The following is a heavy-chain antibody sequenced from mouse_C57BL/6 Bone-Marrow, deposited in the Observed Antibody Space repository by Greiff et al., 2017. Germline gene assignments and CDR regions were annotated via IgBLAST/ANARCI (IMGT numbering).Heavy chain of an antibody. CDR3: ARILGLLLRPYYYAMHY. CDR1: GFSSTSYA. Sequence: VKLVESGPGLVASSQSLSITCTVSGFSSTSYAISWVRQPPGKGLEWLGVIWTGGGTNYNSALKSRLSISKDNSKSQVFLKMNSLQTDDTARYYCARILGLLLRPYYYAMHYWRQGASVTVSS. D-gene: IGHD1-1*01. V-gene: IGHV2-9-1*01. J-gene: IGHJ4*01. CDR2: IWTGGGT.